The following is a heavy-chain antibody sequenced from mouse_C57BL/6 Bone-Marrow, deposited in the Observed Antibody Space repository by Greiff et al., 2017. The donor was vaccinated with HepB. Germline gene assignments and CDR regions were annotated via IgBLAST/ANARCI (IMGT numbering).Heavy chain of an antibody. V-gene: IGHV3-1*01. CDR3: ARGGEGYYAMDY. CDR2: ISYSGST. J-gene: IGHJ4*01. Sequence: EVHLVESGPGMVKPSQSLSLTCTVTGYSITSGYDWHWIRHFPGNKLEWMGYISYSGSTNYNPSLKSRISITHDTSKNHFFLKLNSVTTEDTATYYCARGGEGYYAMDYWGQGTSVTVSS. CDR1: GYSITSGYD.